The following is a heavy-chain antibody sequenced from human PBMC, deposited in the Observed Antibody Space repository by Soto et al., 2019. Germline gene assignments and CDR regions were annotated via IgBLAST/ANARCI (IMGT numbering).Heavy chain of an antibody. CDR2: IYYSWSS. J-gene: IGHJ4*02. CDR3: ARGYYDSSGYISYFDY. CDR1: GGSISSSSYY. V-gene: IGHV4-39*01. D-gene: IGHD3-22*01. Sequence: SETLSLTCTVSGGSISSSSYYWGWIRQPPGKGLEGIGMIYYSWSSYYKPSLKSRVTISGDTSKNQFSLKPSSLTAADRAVYYCARGYYDSSGYISYFDYWGQGTLVTVPS.